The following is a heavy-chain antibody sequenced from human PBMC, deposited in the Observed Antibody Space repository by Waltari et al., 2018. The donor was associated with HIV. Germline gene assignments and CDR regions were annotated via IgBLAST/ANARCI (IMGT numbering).Heavy chain of an antibody. CDR1: DFSITSGHY. CDR2: VYHSGSN. CDR3: ARQPAPDSTWFQIYFDY. V-gene: IGHV4-38-2*01. Sequence: QVQLQESGPGLVKPSDTLSLTCAVSDFSITSGHYWGWIRQSPGKGLVWIGSVYHSGSNFDNPSFKSRVSISVDTSKNQFSLKLTSVTAADTAVYYCARQPAPDSTWFQIYFDYWGQGTVVTVSS. J-gene: IGHJ4*02. D-gene: IGHD6-13*01.